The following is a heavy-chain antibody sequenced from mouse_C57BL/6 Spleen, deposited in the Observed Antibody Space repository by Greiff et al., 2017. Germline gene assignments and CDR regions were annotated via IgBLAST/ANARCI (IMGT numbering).Heavy chain of an antibody. V-gene: IGHV5-17*01. CDR2: ISSGSSTI. J-gene: IGHJ4*01. Sequence: EVNLVESGGGLVKPGGSLKLSCAASGFTFSDYGMHWVRQAPEKGLEWVAYISSGSSTIYYADTVKGRFTISRANAKHTLFLQMTSLRSEDTAMYYCARREGAITSGAMDYWGQGPSVTVSS. CDR1: GFTFSDYG. D-gene: IGHD1-1*01. CDR3: ARREGAITSGAMDY.